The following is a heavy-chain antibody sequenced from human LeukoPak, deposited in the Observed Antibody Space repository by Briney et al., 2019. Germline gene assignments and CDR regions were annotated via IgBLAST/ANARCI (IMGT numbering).Heavy chain of an antibody. Sequence: PSETLSLTCAVYGGSLSGYYWSWIRQHPGKGLEWIGYIYYSGSTYYNPSLKSRVTISVDTSKNQFSLKLSSVTAADTAVYYCARENLVRTFDYWGQGTLVTVSS. CDR3: ARENLVRTFDY. J-gene: IGHJ4*02. D-gene: IGHD2/OR15-2a*01. CDR2: IYYSGST. CDR1: GGSLSGYY. V-gene: IGHV4-31*11.